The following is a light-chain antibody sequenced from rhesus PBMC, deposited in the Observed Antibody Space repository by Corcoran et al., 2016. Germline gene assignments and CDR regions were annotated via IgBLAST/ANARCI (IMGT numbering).Light chain of an antibody. V-gene: IGKV3-24*04. Sequence: ETVVTQSPATLSLSPGERATLSCRASQSVGSYLAWYQQKPGQAPRLLLYGASGRATGTPDRFRGRGSGTDFTLAVSSLGPEDVGVYYCQQSSNLTWTFSQGTKVEI. CDR2: GAS. J-gene: IGKJ1*01. CDR3: QQSSNLTWT. CDR1: QSVGSY.